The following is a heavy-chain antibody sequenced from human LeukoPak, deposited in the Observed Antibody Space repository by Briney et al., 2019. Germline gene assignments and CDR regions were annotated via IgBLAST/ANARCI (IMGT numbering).Heavy chain of an antibody. CDR2: TNPSGGST. V-gene: IGHV1-46*01. CDR1: GYTFTSYY. CDR3: ARDSGYEEPNYYYGMDV. J-gene: IGHJ6*02. D-gene: IGHD5-12*01. Sequence: ASVKVSCKASGYTFTSYYMHWVRQAPGQGLEWMGITNPSGGSTSYAQKFQGRVTMTRDTSTSTVYMELSSLRSEDTAVYYCARDSGYEEPNYYYGMDVWGQGTTVTVSS.